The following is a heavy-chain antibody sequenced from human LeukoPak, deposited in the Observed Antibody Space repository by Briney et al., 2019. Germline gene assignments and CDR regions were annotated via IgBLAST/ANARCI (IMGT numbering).Heavy chain of an antibody. Sequence: GSLRLSCAASGFTFDDYGMSWIRQPPGKGLEWIGEINHSGSTNYNPSLKSRVTISVDTSKNQFSLKLSSVTAADTAVYYCARSRYCSSTSCYRYYYYMDVWGKGTTVTVSS. V-gene: IGHV4-34*01. CDR3: ARSRYCSSTSCYRYYYYMDV. CDR1: GFTFDDYG. CDR2: INHSGST. J-gene: IGHJ6*03. D-gene: IGHD2-2*02.